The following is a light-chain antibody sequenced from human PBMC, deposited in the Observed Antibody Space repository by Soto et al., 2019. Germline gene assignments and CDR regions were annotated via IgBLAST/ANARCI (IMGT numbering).Light chain of an antibody. CDR1: QSISSY. V-gene: IGKV1-39*01. J-gene: IGKJ1*01. Sequence: DIQMTQSPSSLSASVGDRVTITCRASQSISSYLNWYQQKPGKAPKLLIYTASSLQSGVPSRFSGSGSGTDFTLTVSSLQVEDFATYYCQQSHSTPWTFGQGTKVEIK. CDR2: TAS. CDR3: QQSHSTPWT.